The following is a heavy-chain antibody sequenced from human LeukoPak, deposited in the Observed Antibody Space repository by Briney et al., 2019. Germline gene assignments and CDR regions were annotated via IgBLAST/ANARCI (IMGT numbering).Heavy chain of an antibody. CDR2: TYYRSKWYI. D-gene: IGHD3-10*01. V-gene: IGHV6-1*01. J-gene: IGHJ5*02. CDR3: TGGGLVRVVTHWFDP. CDR1: GGSVSSYTAG. Sequence: SQTLSLTCAISGGSVSSYTAGWNWIRQSPSRGLESLGGTYYRSKWYIDYAVSVKSRISINPDTSKNQFSLQLDSVTPEDTAVYYCTGGGLVRVVTHWFDPWGQGILVTVSS.